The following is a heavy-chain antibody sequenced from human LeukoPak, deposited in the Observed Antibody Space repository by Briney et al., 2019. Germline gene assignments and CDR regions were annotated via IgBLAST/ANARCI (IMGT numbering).Heavy chain of an antibody. V-gene: IGHV3-74*01. J-gene: IGHJ4*02. CDR1: GFTFTTYW. D-gene: IGHD3-10*01. CDR2: INSDGSST. Sequence: PGGSLRLSCAASGFTFTTYWMHWVRQAPGKGLVWVSRINSDGSSTSYADSVKGRFIISRDNAKNTLYLQMNSLRAEDTAVYYCVGGVFNDYWGQGTLVTVSS. CDR3: VGGVFNDY.